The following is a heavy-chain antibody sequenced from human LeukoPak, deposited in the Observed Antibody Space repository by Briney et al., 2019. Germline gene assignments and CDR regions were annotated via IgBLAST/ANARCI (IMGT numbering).Heavy chain of an antibody. Sequence: GGSLRLSCAASGLTVSSNYMNWVRQAPGKGLKWVSALYIGGNTYYADSVRGRFTISRDNSKNTLYLQMNNLRAEDTAIYYCTTAAGYNYGQYWGQGTLVTVSS. V-gene: IGHV3-53*01. CDR3: TTAAGYNYGQY. CDR1: GLTVSSNY. J-gene: IGHJ4*02. CDR2: LYIGGNT. D-gene: IGHD5-18*01.